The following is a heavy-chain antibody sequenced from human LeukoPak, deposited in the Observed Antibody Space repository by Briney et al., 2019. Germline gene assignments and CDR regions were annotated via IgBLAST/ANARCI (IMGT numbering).Heavy chain of an antibody. CDR3: AREVVAADYYYYMDV. V-gene: IGHV4-39*07. CDR2: IYYSGST. CDR1: GGSISSSSYY. J-gene: IGHJ6*03. D-gene: IGHD2-15*01. Sequence: SETLSLTCTVSGGSISSSSYYWGWIRQPPGKGLEWIGSIYYSGSTYYNPSLKSRVTISVDTSKNQFSLQLSSVTAADTAVYYCAREVVAADYYYYMDVWGKGTTVTISS.